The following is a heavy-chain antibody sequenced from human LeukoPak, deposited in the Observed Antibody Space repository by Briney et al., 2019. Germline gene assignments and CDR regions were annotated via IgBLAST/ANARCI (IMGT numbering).Heavy chain of an antibody. Sequence: PSETLSLTCTVSGDSVSSNYWSWIRQPPGKGLEWIGYIYYTGRTNYNPSLKSRVTISVDTSQSQFSLKLSSVTAADTAVYYCARRDSGSYSYWGQGTLVTVSS. D-gene: IGHD1-26*01. CDR3: ARRDSGSYSY. CDR1: GDSVSSNY. V-gene: IGHV4-59*08. J-gene: IGHJ4*02. CDR2: IYYTGRT.